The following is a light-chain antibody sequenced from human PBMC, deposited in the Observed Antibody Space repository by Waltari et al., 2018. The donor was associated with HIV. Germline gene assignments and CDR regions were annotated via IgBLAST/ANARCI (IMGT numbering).Light chain of an antibody. V-gene: IGLV2-8*01. CDR1: SSDVGVYNY. Sequence: QSALTQPPSASGSPGQSVTISCTGTSSDVGVYNYISWYQQHPGKAPKLMIFEVTKRPSGVPDRFSGSKSGNTASLTVSGLQAEDEAVYYCCSYAGNDVVFGGGTKLTVL. J-gene: IGLJ2*01. CDR3: CSYAGNDVV. CDR2: EVT.